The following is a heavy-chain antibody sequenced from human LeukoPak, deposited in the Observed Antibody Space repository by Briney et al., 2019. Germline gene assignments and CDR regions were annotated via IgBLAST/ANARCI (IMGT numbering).Heavy chain of an antibody. D-gene: IGHD1-26*01. CDR2: ISGSGGST. CDR3: AKDRRGMFDY. J-gene: IGHJ4*02. Sequence: GGSLRLSCAASGFTFSTYAMSWVRQAPGKGLEWVSAISGSGGSTYYADSVKGRLTISRDNSKNTLYLQMNSLRAEDTAVYYCAKDRRGMFDYWGQGTVVTVSS. V-gene: IGHV3-23*01. CDR1: GFTFSTYA.